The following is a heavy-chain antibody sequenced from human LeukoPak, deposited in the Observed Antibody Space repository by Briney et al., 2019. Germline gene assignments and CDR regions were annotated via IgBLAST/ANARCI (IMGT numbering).Heavy chain of an antibody. V-gene: IGHV4-39*07. Sequence: SETLPLTCTVSGGSISSSSYYWGWIRQPPGKGLEWIGSIYYSGSTYYNPSLKSRVTISVDTSKNQFSLKLSSVTAADTAVYYCARGSGDDHGSGSRLTYWGQGTLVTVSS. CDR3: ARGSGDDHGSGSRLTY. CDR2: IYYSGST. J-gene: IGHJ4*02. D-gene: IGHD3-10*01. CDR1: GGSISSSSYY.